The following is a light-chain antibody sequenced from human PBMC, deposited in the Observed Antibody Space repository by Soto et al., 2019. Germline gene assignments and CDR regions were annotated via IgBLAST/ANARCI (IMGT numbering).Light chain of an antibody. Sequence: DIQMTQSPSSLSASVGERVTITCQASQDIKNYLNWYQQKSGKAPKLLIYDASDLETGVPSRFSGSGSGTDFTFTINSLQPEDIATYYCQQYDNLPLTFGGGNKVEIK. CDR2: DAS. CDR1: QDIKNY. V-gene: IGKV1-33*01. CDR3: QQYDNLPLT. J-gene: IGKJ4*01.